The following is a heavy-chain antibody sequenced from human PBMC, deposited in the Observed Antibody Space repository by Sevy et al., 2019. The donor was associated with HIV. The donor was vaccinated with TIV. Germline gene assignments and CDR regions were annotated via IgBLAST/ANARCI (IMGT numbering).Heavy chain of an antibody. Sequence: GGSLRRSCTASGFIFGDYGMSWVRQAPGKGLEWIAFFKSKIHGGTTENAASEKGRFTSSRDDSKNIVYLQMSNLKTVDTAVYYCTRWSGSQSIFDYWGQGTLVTVSS. D-gene: IGHD1-26*01. J-gene: IGHJ4*02. CDR1: GFIFGDYG. CDR2: FKSKIHGGTT. CDR3: TRWSGSQSIFDY. V-gene: IGHV3-49*04.